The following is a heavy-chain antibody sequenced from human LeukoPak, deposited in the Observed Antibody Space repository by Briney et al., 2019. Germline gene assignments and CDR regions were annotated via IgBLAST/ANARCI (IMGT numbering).Heavy chain of an antibody. CDR1: GFTFSSYG. CDR3: TKDRLDYYYDSSGYFDY. D-gene: IGHD3-22*01. Sequence: GGSLRLSCAAPGFTFSSYGMHWVRQAPGKGLEWVAFIRYDGSNKYYADSVKGRFTISRDNSKNTLYLQMNSLRAEDTAVYYCTKDRLDYYYDSSGYFDYWGQGTLVTVSS. CDR2: IRYDGSNK. V-gene: IGHV3-30*02. J-gene: IGHJ4*02.